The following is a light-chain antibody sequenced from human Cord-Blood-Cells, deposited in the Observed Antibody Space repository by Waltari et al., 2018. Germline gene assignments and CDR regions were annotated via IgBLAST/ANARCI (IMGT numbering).Light chain of an antibody. CDR1: QSVSSSY. CDR2: GAS. CDR3: QQYGSSYT. V-gene: IGKV3-20*01. Sequence: EIVLTQSPGTLSLSPGERATLSCRASQSVSSSYLAWYQQKPGQAPRHLIYGASSRATGIPDRISGSGSGTDFTLTISRLEPEDFAVYYCQQYGSSYTFGQGTKLEIK. J-gene: IGKJ2*01.